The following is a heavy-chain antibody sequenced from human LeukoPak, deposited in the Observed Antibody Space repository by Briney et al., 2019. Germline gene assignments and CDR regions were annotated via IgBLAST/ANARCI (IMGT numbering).Heavy chain of an antibody. CDR1: GGSISSYY. J-gene: IGHJ4*02. CDR2: IYYSGST. CDR3: ARYGYFRGFDY. V-gene: IGHV4-59*01. D-gene: IGHD5-18*01. Sequence: SETQSLTCTVSGGSISSYYWSWIRQPPGKGLEWIGYIYYSGSTNYNPSLKSRVTISVDTSKNQFSLKLSSVTAADTAVYYCARYGYFRGFDYWGQGTLVTVSS.